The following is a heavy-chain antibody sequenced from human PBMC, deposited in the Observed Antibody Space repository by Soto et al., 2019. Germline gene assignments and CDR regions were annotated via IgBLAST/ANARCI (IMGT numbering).Heavy chain of an antibody. J-gene: IGHJ4*02. CDR3: GRGRSGQLVVYY. D-gene: IGHD3-10*01. CDR1: GYTFTGHY. Sequence: ASVKVSCKASGYTFTGHYIHWVRQAPGQGPEWMGEIGPASGDTRYAQKFQGRVTMTRDTSITTVYMELNNLSPDDTAVYYCGRGRSGQLVVYYWGQGTPVTVS. CDR2: IGPASGDT. V-gene: IGHV1-2*02.